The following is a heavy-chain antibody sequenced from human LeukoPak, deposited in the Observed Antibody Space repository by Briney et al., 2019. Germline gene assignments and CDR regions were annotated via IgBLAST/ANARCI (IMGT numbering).Heavy chain of an antibody. CDR1: GGTFSSYA. D-gene: IGHD5-12*01. Sequence: ASVKVSCKASGGTFSSYAISWVRQAPGQGLEWMGRIIPILGIANYAQKFQGRVTITADKSTSTAYMELSSLRSEDTAVYYCARDGVSPMEATAGWFDPWGQGTLVTVSS. CDR2: IIPILGIA. V-gene: IGHV1-69*04. J-gene: IGHJ5*02. CDR3: ARDGVSPMEATAGWFDP.